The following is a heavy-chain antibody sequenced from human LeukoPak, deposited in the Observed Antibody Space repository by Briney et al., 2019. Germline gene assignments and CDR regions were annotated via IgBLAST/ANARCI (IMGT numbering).Heavy chain of an antibody. J-gene: IGHJ4*02. Sequence: PGGSLRLSCAASGFTFSSYEMNWVRQAPGKGLEWVSYISSSGSTIYYADSVKGRFTISRDNAKNSLYLQMNSLRAEDTAVYYCARDREMATITYYFDYWGQGTLVTVSS. CDR2: ISSSGSTI. CDR3: ARDREMATITYYFDY. D-gene: IGHD5-24*01. V-gene: IGHV3-48*03. CDR1: GFTFSSYE.